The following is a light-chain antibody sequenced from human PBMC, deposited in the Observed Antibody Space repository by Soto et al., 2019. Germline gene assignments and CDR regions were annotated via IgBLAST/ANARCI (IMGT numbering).Light chain of an antibody. CDR1: QNIERY. CDR2: DAS. Sequence: DIKMTQSPSTLSASVGDRVTITCRASQNIERYTAWYQQKPGRAPSLIIYDASSLERGVPSRFSGSGSGTEFTLIISNLQPDDFATYYCQQFKDYVWTFGQGTKV. V-gene: IGKV1-5*01. J-gene: IGKJ1*01. CDR3: QQFKDYVWT.